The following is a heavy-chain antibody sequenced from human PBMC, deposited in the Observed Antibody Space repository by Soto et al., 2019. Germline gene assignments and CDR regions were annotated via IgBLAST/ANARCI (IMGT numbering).Heavy chain of an antibody. J-gene: IGHJ5*02. Sequence: QVQLQESGPGLVKPSETLSLTCTVSGGSVSSGSYYWSWIRQPPGKGLEWIGYIYYSGSTNYNPSPKSRATPSVDTSKNQSPRKCTSLPAADPAVFYCAKSLRRPWSDPGARGPLVTFPS. CDR2: IYYSGST. V-gene: IGHV4-61*01. CDR3: AKSLRRPWSDP. CDR1: GGSVSSGSYY. D-gene: IGHD3-10*01.